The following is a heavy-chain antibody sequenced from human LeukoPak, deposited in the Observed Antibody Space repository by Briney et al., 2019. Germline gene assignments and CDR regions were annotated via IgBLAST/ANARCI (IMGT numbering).Heavy chain of an antibody. V-gene: IGHV3-23*01. CDR2: ISGSASGGT. D-gene: IGHD2-2*01. CDR3: AKDPGYQVVYCFDY. Sequence: GGSLRLSCAASGFPFSTNDMTWVRQAPGKGLEWVSAISGSASGGTTYGDSVKGRFTISRDNSKNTLYLQMNSLRVEDTAVYYCAKDPGYQVVYCFDYWGQGTLVTVSS. J-gene: IGHJ4*02. CDR1: GFPFSTND.